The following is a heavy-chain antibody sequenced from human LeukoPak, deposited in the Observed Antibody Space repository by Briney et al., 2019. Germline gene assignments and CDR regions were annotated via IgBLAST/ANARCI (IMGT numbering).Heavy chain of an antibody. Sequence: SETLSLTCAVYGGSFSGYYWSWIRQPPGKGLEWIGEINHSGSTNYNPSLKSRVTISVDTSKNQFSLKLSSVTAADTAVYYCARCYDILTGYYYYGMDVWGQGTTVTVSS. J-gene: IGHJ6*02. CDR1: GGSFSGYY. CDR2: INHSGST. D-gene: IGHD3-9*01. V-gene: IGHV4-34*01. CDR3: ARCYDILTGYYYYGMDV.